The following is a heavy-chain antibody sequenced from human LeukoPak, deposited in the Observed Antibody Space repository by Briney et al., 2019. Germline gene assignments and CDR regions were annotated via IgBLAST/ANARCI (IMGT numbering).Heavy chain of an antibody. J-gene: IGHJ5*02. V-gene: IGHV1-2*06. D-gene: IGHD2-15*01. CDR3: ARGYCSGGTCYLVENWLDP. CDR1: GYTFTGYY. Sequence: ASVKVSCKAAGYTFTGYYMFWVRQAPGQGLEWMGRMNPNSGGTDYAQNFQGRVTMTRDTSISTAYMELSRLRSDDTAVYYCARGYCSGGTCYLVENWLDPWGQGTLVTVSS. CDR2: MNPNSGGT.